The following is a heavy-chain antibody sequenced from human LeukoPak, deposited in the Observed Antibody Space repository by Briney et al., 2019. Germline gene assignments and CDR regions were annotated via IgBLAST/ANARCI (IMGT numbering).Heavy chain of an antibody. CDR3: ARHHRYSTGGHYFDY. J-gene: IGHJ4*02. D-gene: IGHD6-19*01. CDR2: IYPGDSDT. Sequence: GESLKISCKGSGYSFTTYWIGWVRQMPGKGLEWMGIIYPGDSDTTYSPPFQGQVTISADKSISTAYLQWSSLKASDTAMYYCARHHRYSTGGHYFDYWGQGTLVTVSS. V-gene: IGHV5-51*01. CDR1: GYSFTTYW.